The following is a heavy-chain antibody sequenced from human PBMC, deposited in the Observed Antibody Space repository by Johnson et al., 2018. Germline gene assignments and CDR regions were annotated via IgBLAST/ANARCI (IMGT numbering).Heavy chain of an antibody. CDR2: IWYDGSNK. J-gene: IGHJ6*02. CDR1: GFTFSSYG. D-gene: IGHD6-19*01. Sequence: QVQLVESGGGVVQPGRSLRLSCAASGFTFSSYGMHWVRQAPGKGLEWVAVIWYDGSNKYYADSVKGRFIISRDNSKNTLYLQMNSLRVEDTAVYYCARDTVAVANYGKDVWGQGTTVTVSS. CDR3: ARDTVAVANYGKDV. V-gene: IGHV3-33*01.